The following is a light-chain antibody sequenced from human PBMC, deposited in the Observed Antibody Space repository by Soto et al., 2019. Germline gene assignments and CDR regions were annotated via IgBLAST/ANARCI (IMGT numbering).Light chain of an antibody. CDR3: QSYDSSLSGYV. V-gene: IGLV1-40*01. CDR1: SSNIGAGSD. J-gene: IGLJ1*01. CDR2: GNI. Sequence: QSVLTQPPSVSGAPGQRVTISCTGSSSNIGAGSDVHWYQQLPGTAPKLLIYGNINRPSGVPDRFSGSKSGTSAPLAITGLQAEDEADYYCQSYDSSLSGYVFGTGTKLTVL.